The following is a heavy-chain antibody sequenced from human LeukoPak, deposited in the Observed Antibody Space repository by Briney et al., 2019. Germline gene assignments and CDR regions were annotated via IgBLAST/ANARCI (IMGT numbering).Heavy chain of an antibody. CDR3: ARGGYSNDPFDY. D-gene: IGHD4-11*01. V-gene: IGHV3-48*03. J-gene: IGHJ4*02. CDR2: ISSSGSTI. Sequence: GGSLRLSCAASGFTFRSYEMKWVRQAPGKGPEWVSHISSSGSTIYYADSVKGRFTISRDNAKNSLYLQMNSLRAEDSAVYYCARGGYSNDPFDYWGQGTLVTVSS. CDR1: GFTFRSYE.